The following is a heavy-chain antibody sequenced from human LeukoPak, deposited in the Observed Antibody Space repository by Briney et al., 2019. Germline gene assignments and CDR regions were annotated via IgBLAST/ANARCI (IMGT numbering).Heavy chain of an antibody. D-gene: IGHD5-18*01. CDR2: IYYSENT. CDR1: GGSISSYY. Sequence: PSETLSLTCTVSGGSISSYYWSWIRQPPGKGLEWIGYIYYSENTNYNPSLKSRVTISVDTSKNQFSLKLSSVTAADTAVYYCARSHKAMAGEGLFDYWGQGTLVTVSS. V-gene: IGHV4-59*01. J-gene: IGHJ4*02. CDR3: ARSHKAMAGEGLFDY.